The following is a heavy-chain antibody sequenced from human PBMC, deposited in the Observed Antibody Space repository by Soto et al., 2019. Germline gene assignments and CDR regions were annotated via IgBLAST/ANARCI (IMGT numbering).Heavy chain of an antibody. J-gene: IGHJ4*02. CDR2: ITYDGTYK. CDR1: GFTFSSFG. V-gene: IGHV3-30*03. CDR3: ARGVVGAAHPIDH. Sequence: QVQVVESGGGVVQPGKSLRLSCAASGFTFSSFGMHWVRQAPGKGLEWVAVITYDGTYKYYGDSVKGRFTISRDNSKETLYLQMDSLRGEDTALYYCARGVVGAAHPIDHWGQGTLVTGSS. D-gene: IGHD1-26*01.